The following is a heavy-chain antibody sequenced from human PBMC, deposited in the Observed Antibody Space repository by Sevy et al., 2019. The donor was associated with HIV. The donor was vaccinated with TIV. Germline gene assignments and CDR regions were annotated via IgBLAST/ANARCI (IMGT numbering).Heavy chain of an antibody. Sequence: ASVKVSCKVSGYTLSEFSMHWVRQAPAKGLEWMGSFDPEDGETIYAQNFQGRITMTEDTSTDTAYMELCSLRSEETAVFYFAVTKDYFDSSGSPFDYWGQGTLVTVSS. CDR1: GYTLSEFS. D-gene: IGHD3-22*01. CDR3: AVTKDYFDSSGSPFDY. V-gene: IGHV1-24*01. J-gene: IGHJ4*02. CDR2: FDPEDGET.